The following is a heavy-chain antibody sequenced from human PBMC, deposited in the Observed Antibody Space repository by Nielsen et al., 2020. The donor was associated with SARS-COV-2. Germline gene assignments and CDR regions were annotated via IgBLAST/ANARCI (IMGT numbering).Heavy chain of an antibody. CDR1: GFTFSKAW. J-gene: IGHJ5*02. V-gene: IGHV3-15*01. CDR2: IKSKIDGGTT. CDR3: ATARYCSRTSCSAGTDMFDP. D-gene: IGHD2-2*01. Sequence: GGSLRLSCVASGFTFSKAWMSWVRQAPGKGLEWVGRIKSKIDGGTTDYAALVKDRFTISRDDSKNTVYLDMSSLRTEDTAVYYCATARYCSRTSCSAGTDMFDPWGQGTQVIVSS.